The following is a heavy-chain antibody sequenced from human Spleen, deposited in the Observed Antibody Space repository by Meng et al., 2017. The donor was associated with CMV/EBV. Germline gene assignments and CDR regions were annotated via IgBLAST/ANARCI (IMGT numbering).Heavy chain of an antibody. CDR3: VRFPGDLAPGRPYFFDY. D-gene: IGHD3-10*01. J-gene: IGHJ4*02. CDR1: GFTVNRYW. Sequence: GESLKISCVASGFTVNRYWMHWVRQAPGKGLVWVSRISGDGSSTNYADSVKGRFTISRHNAKNTIYLQMNGLRVEDTAIYYCVRFPGDLAPGRPYFFDYWGRGTLVTVSS. CDR2: ISGDGSST. V-gene: IGHV3-74*01.